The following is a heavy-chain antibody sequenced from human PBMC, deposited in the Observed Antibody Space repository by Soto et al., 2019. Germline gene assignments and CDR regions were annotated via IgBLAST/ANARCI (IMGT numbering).Heavy chain of an antibody. CDR2: ISSSSSYI. CDR1: GFTFSSYS. CDR3: ARDPAAYWSSTSCYSVP. Sequence: GGSLRLSCAASGFTFSSYSMNWVRQAPGKGLEWVSYISSSSSYIYYADSVKGRFTISRDNAKNLLYLQMNSLRAEDTSLYYCARDPAAYWSSTSCYSVPWGQGTLVTVSS. D-gene: IGHD2-2*02. V-gene: IGHV3-21*01. J-gene: IGHJ5*02.